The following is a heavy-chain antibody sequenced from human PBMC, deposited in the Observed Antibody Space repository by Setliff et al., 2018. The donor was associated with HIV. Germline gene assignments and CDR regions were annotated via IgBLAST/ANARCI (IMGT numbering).Heavy chain of an antibody. Sequence: SETLSLTCTVSGGSISSNSYYWGWIRQPPGKGLEWIGSIYYSGSIYYNPSLKSRVTISVDTSKNQFSLKLSSVTAADTAVYYCARGPYYYDSSGYYYFDYWGQGTLVTVSS. CDR3: ARGPYYYDSSGYYYFDY. CDR2: IYYSGSI. J-gene: IGHJ4*02. CDR1: GGSISSNSYY. D-gene: IGHD3-22*01. V-gene: IGHV4-39*07.